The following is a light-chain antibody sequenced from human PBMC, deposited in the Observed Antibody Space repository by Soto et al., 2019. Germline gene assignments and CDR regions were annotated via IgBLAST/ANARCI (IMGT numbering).Light chain of an antibody. J-gene: IGKJ2*01. CDR3: QQFET. CDR1: QGISSY. V-gene: IGKV1-9*01. CDR2: GTS. Sequence: DIPLTQSPSFLSASVGDRVTITCRASQGISSYLAWYQQEPGKAPKLLIYGTSTLQSGVPSRFRGSGSGTEFTLTISSLQPEDFASYYCQQFETFGQGTKQE.